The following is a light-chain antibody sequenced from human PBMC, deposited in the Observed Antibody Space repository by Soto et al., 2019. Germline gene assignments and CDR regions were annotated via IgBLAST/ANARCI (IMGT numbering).Light chain of an antibody. J-gene: IGKJ1*01. CDR3: QQYTSYSRA. CDR2: DAS. CDR1: HTITTW. Sequence: DIQMTQSPSTLSASVGDRVTITCRASHTITTWLAWYQQKPGKVPKLLIYDASNLGSGVPSRFSGSGSGTDFTLTISGLQPDDFTTYYCQQYTSYSRAFGQGTKVDIK. V-gene: IGKV1-5*01.